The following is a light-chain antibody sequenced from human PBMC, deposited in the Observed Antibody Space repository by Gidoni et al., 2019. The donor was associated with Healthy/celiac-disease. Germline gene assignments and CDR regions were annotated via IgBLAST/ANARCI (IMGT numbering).Light chain of an antibody. CDR3: QQSSKCPYT. CDR1: KRVSSY. Sequence: EIVLTPSPATLSVSPGERATLSCRASKRVSSYLDWHQQKPGQATRLLIYDASNKATGIPARFSGSGSGTDFTLTISSLEPEDFAVYYCQQSSKCPYTFGGGTKVEIK. J-gene: IGKJ4*01. CDR2: DAS. V-gene: IGKV3-11*01.